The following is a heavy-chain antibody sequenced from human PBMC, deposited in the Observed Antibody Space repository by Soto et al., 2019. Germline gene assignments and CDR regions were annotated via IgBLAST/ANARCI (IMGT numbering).Heavy chain of an antibody. CDR1: GFTFSSYW. V-gene: IGHV3-7*01. Sequence: PGGSLRLSCAASGFTFSSYWMSWVRQAPGKGLEWVANIKQDGSEKYYVDSVKGRFTISRDNAKNSLYLQMNSLRAEDTAVYYCAKDMWEIAAALHYYYYGMDVWGQGTTVTVSS. CDR3: AKDMWEIAAALHYYYYGMDV. D-gene: IGHD6-13*01. CDR2: IKQDGSEK. J-gene: IGHJ6*02.